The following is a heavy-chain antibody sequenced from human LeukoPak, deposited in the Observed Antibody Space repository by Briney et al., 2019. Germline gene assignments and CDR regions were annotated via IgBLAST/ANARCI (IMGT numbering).Heavy chain of an antibody. J-gene: IGHJ4*02. CDR3: VCQQLVFSGYFDY. D-gene: IGHD6-13*01. V-gene: IGHV3-21*04. Sequence: PGGSLRLSCAASGFTFSSYSMNWVRQAPGKGLEWVSSFIGSSNYIYYADSVKGRFTISRDNSKNTLYLQMNSLRAEDTAVYYCVCQQLVFSGYFDYWGQGTLVTVSS. CDR1: GFTFSSYS. CDR2: FIGSSNYI.